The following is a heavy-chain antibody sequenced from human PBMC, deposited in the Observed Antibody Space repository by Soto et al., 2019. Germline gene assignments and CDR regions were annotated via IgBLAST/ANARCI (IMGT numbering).Heavy chain of an antibody. CDR2: ISHVGSTK. D-gene: IGHD3-16*01. J-gene: IGHJ3*02. CDR1: GFTFSSYG. Sequence: QAQLVQSGGGVVQPGGSLRLSCAGSGFTFSSYGMNWVRQAPGKGLEWVALISHVGSTKNDAESVKGRFTVSRDNSENTFYLQMNSLRLEDTAVYYCARTLERGSWIDAFDMWGQGTVVSVSS. V-gene: IGHV3-30*03. CDR3: ARTLERGSWIDAFDM.